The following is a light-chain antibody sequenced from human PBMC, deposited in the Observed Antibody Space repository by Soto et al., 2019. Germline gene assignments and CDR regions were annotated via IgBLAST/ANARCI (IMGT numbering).Light chain of an antibody. CDR3: QTWGTGIHVV. V-gene: IGLV4-69*01. CDR2: LNSDGSH. CDR1: GGHNNYA. Sequence: QLVLTQSPSASASLGASVKLTCTLTGGHNNYAIAWHQQQPEKGPRYLMKLNSDGSHSKGDGIPDRFSGSRSGAERYLTISSLQSEDEADYYCQTWGTGIHVVFGGGTKLTVL. J-gene: IGLJ2*01.